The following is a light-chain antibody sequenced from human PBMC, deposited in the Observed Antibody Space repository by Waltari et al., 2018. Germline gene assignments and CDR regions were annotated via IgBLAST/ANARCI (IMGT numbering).Light chain of an antibody. CDR3: QHYVRLPAT. V-gene: IGKV3-20*01. J-gene: IGKJ1*01. Sequence: IVLTQSPGTLSLSPGERATLSCRASQSVGRSLAWYQQIPGQAPRILIYGASSRATGIPDRFSGSGSGTDFSLTISRLEPEDFAVYFCQHYVRLPATFGQGTKVAI. CDR2: GAS. CDR1: QSVGRS.